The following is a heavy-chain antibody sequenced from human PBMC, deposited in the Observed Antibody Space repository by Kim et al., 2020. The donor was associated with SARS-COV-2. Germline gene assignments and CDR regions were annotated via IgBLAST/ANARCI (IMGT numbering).Heavy chain of an antibody. V-gene: IGHV3-21*01. D-gene: IGHD3-10*01. CDR1: GFTFSSYS. Sequence: GGSLRLSCAASGFTFSSYSMNWVRQAPGKGLEWVSSISSSSYIYYADSVKGRFTISRDNAKNSLYLQMNSLRAEDTAVYYCARGTYYGSGDDYWGQGTLVTVSS. J-gene: IGHJ4*02. CDR3: ARGTYYGSGDDY. CDR2: ISSSSYI.